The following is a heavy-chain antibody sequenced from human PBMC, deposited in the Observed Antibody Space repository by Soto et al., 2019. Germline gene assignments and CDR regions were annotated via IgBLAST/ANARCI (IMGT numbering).Heavy chain of an antibody. CDR1: GDSITSSNYY. CDR2: IYYSGST. J-gene: IGHJ4*02. V-gene: IGHV4-39*02. Sequence: QLQLQESGPGLVKPSETLSLTCTVSGDSITSSNYYWAWIRQSPGKGLEWVGSIYYSGSTYYNPSLKSRVTISVDTSKNHFSLRLSSVTAADTAVYYCARRRAGGGYYWGQGALVTVSS. D-gene: IGHD3-16*01. CDR3: ARRRAGGGYY.